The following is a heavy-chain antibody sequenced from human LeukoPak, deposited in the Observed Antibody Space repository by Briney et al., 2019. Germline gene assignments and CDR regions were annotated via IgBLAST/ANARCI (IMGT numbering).Heavy chain of an antibody. Sequence: SETLSLTCTVSGGSIRGGDYYWTWIRQRPGKGLEWIGYIYHSGRTFYTPSLKSRLTISVDTSKNQFSLKLSSVTAADTAVYYCARGRGKGYSSMVYWGQGTLVTVSS. CDR1: GGSIRGGDYY. CDR3: ARGRGKGYSSMVY. D-gene: IGHD6-13*01. V-gene: IGHV4-30-4*02. J-gene: IGHJ4*02. CDR2: IYHSGRT.